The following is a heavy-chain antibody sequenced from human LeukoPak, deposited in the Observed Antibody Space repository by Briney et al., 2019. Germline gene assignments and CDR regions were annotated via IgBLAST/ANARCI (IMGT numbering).Heavy chain of an antibody. CDR1: GGSISSSSYY. V-gene: IGHV4-39*07. CDR3: ASIQYYDFWSGGNWFDP. J-gene: IGHJ5*02. Sequence: PSETLSLTCTVSGGSISSSSYYWGWIRQPPGKGLEWIGSIYYSGSTYYNPSLKSRVTISVDTSKNQFSLKLSSVTAADTAVYYCASIQYYDFWSGGNWFDPWGQGTLVTVSS. CDR2: IYYSGST. D-gene: IGHD3-3*01.